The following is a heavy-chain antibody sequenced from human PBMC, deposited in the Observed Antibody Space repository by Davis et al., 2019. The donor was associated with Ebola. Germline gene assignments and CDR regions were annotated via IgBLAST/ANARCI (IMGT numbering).Heavy chain of an antibody. Sequence: LRLSCTVSGGSISRGGSYWSWVRQVPGKGLEWIGYIYYSGSTYYKPSLKSRATISLDTSKNQFSLNLYSVTAADTAVYYCARDLRYDSSGYDYYFYMDVWGKGTTVTVSS. CDR1: GGSISRGGSY. D-gene: IGHD3-22*01. CDR2: IYYSGST. J-gene: IGHJ6*03. CDR3: ARDLRYDSSGYDYYFYMDV. V-gene: IGHV4-31*03.